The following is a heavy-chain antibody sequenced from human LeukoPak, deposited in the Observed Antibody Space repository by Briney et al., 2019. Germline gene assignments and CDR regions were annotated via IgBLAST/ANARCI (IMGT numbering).Heavy chain of an antibody. CDR2: ISSSGSNI. CDR3: ARGVRLRTRTYYYYMDV. D-gene: IGHD4-17*01. CDR1: GYTFTDYY. Sequence: GGSLKLSCEASGYTFTDYYMSWIRQAPGQGLEWVSYISSSGSNIYYADSVKGRFTISTDNAKNSLYLQMNSLRAEDTAVYYCARGVRLRTRTYYYYMDVWGKGTTVTVSS. V-gene: IGHV3-11*01. J-gene: IGHJ6*03.